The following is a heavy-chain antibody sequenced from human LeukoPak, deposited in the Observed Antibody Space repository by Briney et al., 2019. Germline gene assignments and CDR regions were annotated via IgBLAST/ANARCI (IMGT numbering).Heavy chain of an antibody. CDR2: ISSSGSTI. J-gene: IGHJ4*02. CDR1: GFTFDDYG. Sequence: PGGSLRLSCAASGFTFDDYGMSWVRQAPGKGLEWVSYISSSGSTIYYADSVKGRFTISRDNAKNSLYLQMNSLRAEDTAVYYCARVPSYYDSSGYFYWGQGTLVTVSS. V-gene: IGHV3-48*03. D-gene: IGHD3-22*01. CDR3: ARVPSYYDSSGYFY.